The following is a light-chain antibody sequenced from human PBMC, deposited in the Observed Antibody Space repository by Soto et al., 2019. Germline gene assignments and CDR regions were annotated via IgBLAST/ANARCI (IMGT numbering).Light chain of an antibody. CDR3: QSYDCSLTTFV. J-gene: IGLJ1*01. CDR1: SSNIGAEYD. V-gene: IGLV1-40*01. Sequence: QSVLTQPPSVSGAPGQSVAISCTGSSSNIGAEYDVHWYQQLPGTAPKRLIYGDNNRPSGVPDRFSGSKSGTSASLAITGLQPEDEADYYCQSYDCSLTTFVFGTGTKVTVL. CDR2: GDN.